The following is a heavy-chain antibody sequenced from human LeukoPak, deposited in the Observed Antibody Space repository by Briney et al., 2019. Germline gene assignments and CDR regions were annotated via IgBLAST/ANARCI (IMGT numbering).Heavy chain of an antibody. D-gene: IGHD4-23*01. J-gene: IGHJ4*02. CDR1: GFTFDDYA. CDR3: AREWDYGGNSWVFLPQGYTDY. V-gene: IGHV3-9*01. Sequence: GGSLRLSCAASGFTFDDYAMHWVRQAPGKGLEWVSGISWNSGSIGYADSVKGRFTISRDNAKNSLYLQMNSLRAEDTAVYYCAREWDYGGNSWVFLPQGYTDYWGQGTLVTVSS. CDR2: ISWNSGSI.